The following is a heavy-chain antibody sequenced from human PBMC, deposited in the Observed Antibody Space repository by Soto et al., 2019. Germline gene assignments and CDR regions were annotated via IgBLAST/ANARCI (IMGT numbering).Heavy chain of an antibody. D-gene: IGHD7-27*01. CDR2: ISGSGGST. V-gene: IGHV3-23*01. Sequence: GGSLRLSCAASGFTFSSYAMSWVRQAPGEGLEWVSAISGSGGSTYYADSVKGRFTISRDNSKNTLYLQMNSLRAEDTAVYYCAKAPLGNYYYYYMDVWGKGTTVTVSS. J-gene: IGHJ6*03. CDR1: GFTFSSYA. CDR3: AKAPLGNYYYYYMDV.